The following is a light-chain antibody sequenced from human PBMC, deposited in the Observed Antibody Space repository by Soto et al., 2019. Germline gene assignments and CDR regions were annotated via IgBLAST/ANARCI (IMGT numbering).Light chain of an antibody. Sequence: DIQMPQSPSTLSASVGDRVTITCRASPSISSWLAWYQQKPGKAPKLLIYKSSILESGVPSRFSGSGSGTEFTNTVSILQPDDLATYECEQYNSLYTFGQVNNLEI. J-gene: IGKJ2*01. V-gene: IGKV1-5*03. CDR2: KSS. CDR1: PSISSW. CDR3: EQYNSLYT.